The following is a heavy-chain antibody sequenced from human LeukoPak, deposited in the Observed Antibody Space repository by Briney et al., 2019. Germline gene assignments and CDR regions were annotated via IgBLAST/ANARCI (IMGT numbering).Heavy chain of an antibody. CDR1: GFTFSSYA. CDR2: ISYDGSNK. V-gene: IGHV3-30-3*01. Sequence: GGSLRLSCAASGFTFSSYAMHWVRQAPGKGLEWVAVISYDGSNKYYADSVKGRFTISRENSKNTLYLQMNSLRAEDTAVYYCARAGASIAALTDFDYWGQGTLVTVSS. D-gene: IGHD6-6*01. J-gene: IGHJ4*02. CDR3: ARAGASIAALTDFDY.